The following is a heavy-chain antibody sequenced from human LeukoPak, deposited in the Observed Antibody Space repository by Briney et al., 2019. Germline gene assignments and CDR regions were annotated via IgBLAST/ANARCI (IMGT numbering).Heavy chain of an antibody. CDR3: ARTDRDSWYKSFDY. J-gene: IGHJ4*02. Sequence: ASVKVSCKASGYTFTSYGIHWLRQAPGQRLEWMGWTNGDNGNTKYSQKFQDRVTITTDTSASAAYMELGSLRSEDTAVYYCARTDRDSWYKSFDYWGQGVLVTVSS. D-gene: IGHD1-14*01. CDR1: GYTFTSYG. V-gene: IGHV1-3*01. CDR2: TNGDNGNT.